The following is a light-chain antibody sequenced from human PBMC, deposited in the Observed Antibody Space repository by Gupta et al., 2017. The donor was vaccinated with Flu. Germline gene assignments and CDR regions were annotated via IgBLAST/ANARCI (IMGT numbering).Light chain of an antibody. J-gene: IGLJ3*02. Sequence: QSVLTQPPSASGTPGQRVTFSCSGRSSNIGSNYVYWYQQLPGTAPNLLIYRNNQRPSGVPDRFSGSKSGTSASLAINGLRSEDEADYYCAAWDDSLSGLWVFGGGTKLTVL. CDR2: RNN. CDR3: AAWDDSLSGLWV. V-gene: IGLV1-47*01. CDR1: SSNIGSNY.